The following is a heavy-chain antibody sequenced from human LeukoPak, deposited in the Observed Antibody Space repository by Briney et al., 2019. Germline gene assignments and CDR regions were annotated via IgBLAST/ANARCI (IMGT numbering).Heavy chain of an antibody. CDR2: IYYSGTT. V-gene: IGHV4-39*01. Sequence: SETLSLTCTISGGSIGSHYWAWTRQPPGTGLEWIGSIYYSGTTYYNPSLKSRVTISVDTSTNQFSLKLTSVTAADTAVYFCARTSVPAEIVRYFDSWGQGTLVTVSS. CDR1: GGSIGSHY. CDR3: ARTSVPAEIVRYFDS. J-gene: IGHJ4*02. D-gene: IGHD2-2*01.